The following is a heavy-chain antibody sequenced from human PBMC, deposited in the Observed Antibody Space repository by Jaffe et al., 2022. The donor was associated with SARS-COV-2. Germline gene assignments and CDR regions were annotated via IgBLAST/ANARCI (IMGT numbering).Heavy chain of an antibody. D-gene: IGHD2-15*01. CDR2: IYYTGST. CDR1: GGSISRSSFY. Sequence: QVQLQESGPGLVKPSETLSLTCSVSGGSISRSSFYWGWIRQPPGKGLEWIGTIYYTGSTYYNPSLKSRVTIFVDTSKNHFSLNLSSVSAADTAVYYCQAVVVGAGDYWGQGTLVTVSS. J-gene: IGHJ4*02. CDR3: QAVVVGAGDY. V-gene: IGHV4-39*01.